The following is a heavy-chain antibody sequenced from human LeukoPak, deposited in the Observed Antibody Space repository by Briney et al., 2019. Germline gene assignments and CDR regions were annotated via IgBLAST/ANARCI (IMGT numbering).Heavy chain of an antibody. Sequence: PGGSLRLSCAASGFTFSSYSMNWGRQAPVKGLEWVSSISSSSSYIYYAYSVKGRFTISRDNAKNSLYLQMNSLRAEDTAVYYCARDSLVVPAAVGNFDYWGQGTLVTVSS. D-gene: IGHD2-2*01. CDR1: GFTFSSYS. CDR2: ISSSSSYI. V-gene: IGHV3-21*01. CDR3: ARDSLVVPAAVGNFDY. J-gene: IGHJ4*02.